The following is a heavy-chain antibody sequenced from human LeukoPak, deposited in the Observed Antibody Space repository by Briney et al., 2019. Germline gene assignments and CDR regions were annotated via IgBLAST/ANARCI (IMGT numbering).Heavy chain of an antibody. CDR3: ARVWASSNYYYYYAMDV. J-gene: IGHJ6*02. CDR1: GFTVSSNY. CDR2: IYSGGST. D-gene: IGHD6-13*01. V-gene: IGHV3-66*01. Sequence: GGSLRLTCAASGFTVSSNYMSWVRQAPGKGLEWVSVIYSGGSTYYADSVKGRFTISRDNSKNTLYLQMNSLRAEDTAVYYCARVWASSNYYYYYAMDVWGQGTTVTVSS.